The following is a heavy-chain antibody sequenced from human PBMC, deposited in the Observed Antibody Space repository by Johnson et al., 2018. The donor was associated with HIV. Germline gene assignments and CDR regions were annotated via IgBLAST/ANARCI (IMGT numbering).Heavy chain of an antibody. CDR2: LYSGGST. CDR1: GFTVSSNY. D-gene: IGHD1-26*01. CDR3: ASGGSRYSGSYLSDAFDI. J-gene: IGHJ3*02. Sequence: VQLVESGGGLIQPGGSLRLSCAASGFTVSSNYMNWVRQPPGTGLEWVSVLYSGGSTYYADSVKGRFTISRDNSKNTLYLQMNSLRAEDTAVYYCASGGSRYSGSYLSDAFDIWGQGTMVTVSS. V-gene: IGHV3-53*01.